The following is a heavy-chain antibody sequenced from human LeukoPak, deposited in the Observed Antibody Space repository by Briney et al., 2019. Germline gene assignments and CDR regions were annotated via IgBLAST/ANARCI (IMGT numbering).Heavy chain of an antibody. J-gene: IGHJ4*02. CDR2: IIPIFGTA. CDR3: ARESPLTGEDYFDY. V-gene: IGHV1-69*13. CDR1: DYTFTSYG. Sequence: ASVKVSCKASDYTFTSYGISWVRQAPGQGLEWMGGIIPIFGTANYAQKFQGRVTITADESTSTAYMELSSLRSEDTAVYYCARESPLTGEDYFDYWGQGTLVTVSS. D-gene: IGHD7-27*01.